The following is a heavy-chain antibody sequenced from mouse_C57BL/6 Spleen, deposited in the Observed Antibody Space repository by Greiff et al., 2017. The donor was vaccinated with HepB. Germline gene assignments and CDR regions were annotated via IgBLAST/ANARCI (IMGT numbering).Heavy chain of an antibody. Sequence: QVQLQQSGAELVRPGASVTLSCKASGYTFTDYEMHWVEQTPVHGLEWIGAIDPETGGTAYNQKFKGKAILTADKSSSTAYMELRSLTSEDSAVYYCTRCLAYWGQGTLVTVSA. V-gene: IGHV1-15*01. J-gene: IGHJ3*01. CDR3: TRCLAY. CDR1: GYTFTDYE. CDR2: IDPETGGT.